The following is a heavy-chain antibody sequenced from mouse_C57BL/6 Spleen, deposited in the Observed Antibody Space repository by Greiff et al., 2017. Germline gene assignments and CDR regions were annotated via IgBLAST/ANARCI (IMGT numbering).Heavy chain of an antibody. CDR1: GYTFTDYN. Sequence: EVQRVESGPELVKPGASVKMSCKASGYTFTDYNMHWVKQSHGTSLEWIGYINPNNGGTSYNPKFKGKATLTVNKYSSTAYMKLRSLTSEDSAVYYCAKPLYYSYDGEFAYWGQGTLVTVSA. CDR3: AKPLYYSYDGEFAY. V-gene: IGHV1-22*01. D-gene: IGHD2-12*01. J-gene: IGHJ3*01. CDR2: INPNNGGT.